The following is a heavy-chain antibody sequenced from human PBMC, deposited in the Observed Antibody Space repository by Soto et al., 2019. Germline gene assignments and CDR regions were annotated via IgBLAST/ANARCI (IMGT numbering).Heavy chain of an antibody. J-gene: IGHJ4*02. CDR2: IIPIFGTA. Sequence: ASVKVSCKASGGTFSSYAISWVRQAPGQGLEWMGGIIPIFGTANYAQKFQGRVTITADESTSTAYMELSSLRSEDTAVYYCARTPVTYYYDSSGYFHFDYWGQGTLVTVSS. CDR3: ARTPVTYYYDSSGYFHFDY. V-gene: IGHV1-69*13. D-gene: IGHD3-22*01. CDR1: GGTFSSYA.